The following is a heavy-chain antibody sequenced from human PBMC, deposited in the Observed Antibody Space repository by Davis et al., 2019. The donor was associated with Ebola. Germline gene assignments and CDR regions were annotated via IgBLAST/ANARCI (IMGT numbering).Heavy chain of an antibody. CDR2: MNPTTGYT. CDR3: ARVTNPYSGIYSLDS. Sequence: ASVKVSCKASGYTFTNYDIYWVRQATGQGLEWMGWMNPTTGYTDYPQKFQGRVTISADKTTSTGYMELSSLRSEDSAVYYCARVTNPYSGIYSLDSWGQGTLVTVSS. J-gene: IGHJ4*02. CDR1: GYTFTNYD. D-gene: IGHD1-26*01. V-gene: IGHV1-8*01.